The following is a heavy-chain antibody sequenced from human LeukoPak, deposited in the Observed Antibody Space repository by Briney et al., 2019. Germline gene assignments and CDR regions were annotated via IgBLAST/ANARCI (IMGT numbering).Heavy chain of an antibody. CDR3: ARKSIVTAGRKPYDY. D-gene: IGHD6-13*01. V-gene: IGHV4-34*01. CDR2: IDHSGRT. J-gene: IGHJ4*02. Sequence: PSETLSLTCAVYGGSFSGYYWSWIRQPPGKGLEWIGEIDHSGRTNSNPSLKSRVTISVDMPKNQFSLRLSSVTAADTAVYYCARKSIVTAGRKPYDYWDQGTLVTVSP. CDR1: GGSFSGYY.